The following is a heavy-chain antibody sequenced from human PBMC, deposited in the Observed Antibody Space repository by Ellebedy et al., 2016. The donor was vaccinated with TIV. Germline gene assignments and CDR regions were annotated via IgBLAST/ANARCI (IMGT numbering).Heavy chain of an antibody. CDR1: GYTFMSYS. CDR3: ARTSRYAYSSSCDY. J-gene: IGHJ4*02. D-gene: IGHD6-13*01. Sequence: AASVKVSCKASGYTFMSYSIAWVRQAPGQGLEWMGWVSGYNGNTNYAQKVQGRVTMTTDTSTNTASMELRSLTSDDTAVYFCARTSRYAYSSSCDYWGQGTLVTVSS. V-gene: IGHV1-18*01. CDR2: VSGYNGNT.